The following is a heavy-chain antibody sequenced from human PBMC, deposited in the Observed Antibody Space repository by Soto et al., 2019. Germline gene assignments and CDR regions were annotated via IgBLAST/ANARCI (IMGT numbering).Heavy chain of an antibody. J-gene: IGHJ5*02. D-gene: IGHD2-2*01. Sequence: SETLSLTCAVYGGSFSGYYWSWIRQPPGKGLEWIGEINHSGSTSYNPSLKSRVTISVDTSKNQFSLKLSSVTAADTAVYYCARGIVVVPAAKGASRWFDPWGQGTLVTVSS. CDR1: GGSFSGYY. CDR2: INHSGST. V-gene: IGHV4-34*01. CDR3: ARGIVVVPAAKGASRWFDP.